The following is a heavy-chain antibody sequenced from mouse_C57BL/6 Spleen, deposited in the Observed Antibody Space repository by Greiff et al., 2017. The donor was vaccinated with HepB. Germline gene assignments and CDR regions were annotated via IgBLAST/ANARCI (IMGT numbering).Heavy chain of an antibody. CDR2: ISSGGDYI. CDR1: GFTFSSYA. V-gene: IGHV5-9-1*02. Sequence: EVKVVESGEGLVKPGGSLKLSCAASGFTFSSYAMSWVRQTPEKRLEWVAYISSGGDYIYYADTVKGRFTISRDNARNTLYLQMSSLKSEDTAMYYCTRETNWGYFEYWGQGTTLTVSS. D-gene: IGHD4-1*01. CDR3: TRETNWGYFEY. J-gene: IGHJ2*01.